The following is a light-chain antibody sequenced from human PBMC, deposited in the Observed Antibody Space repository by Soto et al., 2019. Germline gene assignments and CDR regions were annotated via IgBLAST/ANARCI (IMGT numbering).Light chain of an antibody. V-gene: IGLV2-14*01. J-gene: IGLJ2*01. CDR2: EVS. CDR3: RSYTSSSTYVV. CDR1: SSDVGGYNY. Sequence: QSALTQPASVSGSPGQSITISCTGTSSDVGGYNYVSWYQQHPGKAPKLMIYEVSNRPSGVSNRFSGSKSGNTASLTISGLQAEDEADYYCRSYTSSSTYVVFGGGTKLPVL.